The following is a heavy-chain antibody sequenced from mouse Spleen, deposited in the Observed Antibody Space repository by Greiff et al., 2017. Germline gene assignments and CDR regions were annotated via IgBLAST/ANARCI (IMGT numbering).Heavy chain of an antibody. V-gene: IGHV1-26*01. D-gene: IGHD2-3*01. CDR1: GYTFTDYY. CDR3: ARSGLLRFAY. J-gene: IGHJ3*01. Sequence: VQLQQSGPELVKPGASVKISCKASGYTFTDYYMNWVKQSHGKSLEWIGDINPNNGGTSYNQKFKGKATLTVDKSSSTAYMELRSLTSEDSAVYYCARSGLLRFAYWGQGTLVTVSA. CDR2: INPNNGGT.